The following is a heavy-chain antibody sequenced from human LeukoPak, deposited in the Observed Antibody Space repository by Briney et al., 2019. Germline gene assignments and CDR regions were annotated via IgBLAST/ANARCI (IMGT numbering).Heavy chain of an antibody. CDR2: IYHSGSI. CDR1: GYSISSGYY. D-gene: IGHD1-20*01. Sequence: SETLSLTCTVSGYSISSGYYWGRIRQPPGKGLEWIGSIYHSGSIYYNPSLKSRVTFSVDTSKNQFSLKLRSVTAADTAVYYCARTITGRVDYWGQGTLVTVSS. CDR3: ARTITGRVDY. J-gene: IGHJ4*02. V-gene: IGHV4-38-2*02.